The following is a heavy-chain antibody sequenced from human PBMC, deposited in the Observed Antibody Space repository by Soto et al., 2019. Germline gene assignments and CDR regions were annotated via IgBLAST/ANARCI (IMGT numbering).Heavy chain of an antibody. CDR3: ARGAVFHSLYFDY. J-gene: IGHJ4*02. D-gene: IGHD3-16*01. Sequence: QVQLQESGPGLVKPSQTLSLTCTVSGGSISSGGYYWSWIRQHPGKGLEWIGYIYYSGSTYYNPSLKSRVHISVDTSKNQFSLKLSSVTAADTAVYYCARGAVFHSLYFDYWGQGTLVTVSS. CDR2: IYYSGST. CDR1: GGSISSGGYY. V-gene: IGHV4-31*03.